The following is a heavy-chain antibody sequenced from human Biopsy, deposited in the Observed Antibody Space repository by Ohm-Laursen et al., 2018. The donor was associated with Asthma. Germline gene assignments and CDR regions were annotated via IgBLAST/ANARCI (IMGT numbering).Heavy chain of an antibody. Sequence: SETLSLTCTVSGDSITSGGCCWNWIRQHPGKGLEWIGYIHHSGTSYFNPSLKSRVSFSRDTSKNQFSLRRSSVTAADTAMYYCARIPRRSGSYFVDYWGQGTLVTVSS. D-gene: IGHD3-22*01. CDR1: GDSITSGGCC. CDR2: IHHSGTS. CDR3: ARIPRRSGSYFVDY. J-gene: IGHJ4*02. V-gene: IGHV4-31*03.